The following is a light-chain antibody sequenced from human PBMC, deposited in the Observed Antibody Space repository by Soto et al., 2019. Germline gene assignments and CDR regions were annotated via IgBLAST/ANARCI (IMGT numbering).Light chain of an antibody. CDR3: QQRSNWTIT. J-gene: IGKJ5*01. Sequence: EIVLTQSPGTLSLSPGERATLSCRTSQNINKYLAWYQQKPGQAPRLLIYDASNRATGIPARFSGSGSGTDFTLTISSLEPEYFAVYYCQQRSNWTITFGQGTRLEIK. CDR2: DAS. CDR1: QNINKY. V-gene: IGKV3-11*01.